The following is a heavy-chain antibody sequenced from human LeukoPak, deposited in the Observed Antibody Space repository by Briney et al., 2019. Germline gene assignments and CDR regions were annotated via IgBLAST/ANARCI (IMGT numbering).Heavy chain of an antibody. D-gene: IGHD5-24*01. J-gene: IGHJ5*02. CDR1: GDSLDNYYC. CDR2: IYSSVYT. Sequence: PSETLSLSCSVSGDSLDNYYCWTWVRQPPGKRPEWIGTIYSSVYTYYNPSLRSQATISGDTSRNLFSLKLISVTAADTAVYYCARGSDDYKLGNHWGHGTLVTVSS. CDR3: ARGSDDYKLGNH. V-gene: IGHV4-39*01.